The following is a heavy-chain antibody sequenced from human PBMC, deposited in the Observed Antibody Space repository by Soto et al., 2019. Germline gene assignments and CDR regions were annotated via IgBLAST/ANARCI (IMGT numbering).Heavy chain of an antibody. CDR2: IYHSGST. D-gene: IGHD5-18*01. V-gene: IGHV4-38-2*02. Sequence: SETLSLTCAVSGYSISSGYYWGCIRQPPGKGLEWIGSIYHSGSTYYNPSLKSRVTISVDTSKNQFSLKLSSVTAADTAVYYCARDPRGYSYGYFDYWGQGTLVTVSS. J-gene: IGHJ4*02. CDR1: GYSISSGYY. CDR3: ARDPRGYSYGYFDY.